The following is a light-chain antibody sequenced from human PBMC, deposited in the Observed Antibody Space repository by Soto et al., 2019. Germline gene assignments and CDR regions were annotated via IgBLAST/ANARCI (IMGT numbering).Light chain of an antibody. V-gene: IGKV1-5*03. CDR1: QTISSW. CDR2: KAS. J-gene: IGKJ5*01. CDR3: LQHNSYPPS. Sequence: IQMNQSPATLSGSLGDRVTISCRACQTISSWLAWYQQKPGKAPKLLIYKASTLKSGVPSRFSGSGSGTEFTLTISSLQPEDFATYYCLQHNSYPPSFGQGTRLEIK.